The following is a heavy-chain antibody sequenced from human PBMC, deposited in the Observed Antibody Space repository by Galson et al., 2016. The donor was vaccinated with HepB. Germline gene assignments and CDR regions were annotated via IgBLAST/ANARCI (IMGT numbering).Heavy chain of an antibody. CDR3: TTPTTGE. CDR2: IESKTDGGSI. D-gene: IGHD3-16*01. CDR1: GFTFTNAW. J-gene: IGHJ4*02. V-gene: IGHV3-15*04. Sequence: SLRLSCAASGFTFTNAWMSWVRQAPGKGLEWVGRIESKTDGGSIEYAAVGKGRFTISRDGSKNTLYLHMTSLRTDDTAMYYCTTPTTGEWGQGTLVTVS.